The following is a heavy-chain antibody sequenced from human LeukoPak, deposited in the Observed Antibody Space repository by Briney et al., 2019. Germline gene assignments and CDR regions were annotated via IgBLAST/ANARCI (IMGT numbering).Heavy chain of an antibody. CDR2: ISYDGSNK. CDR3: ARDRGRPMEAFDI. Sequence: GRSLRLSCAASGFTFSSYAMHWVRQAPGKGLEWVAVISYDGSNKYYADSVKGRFTISRDNSKNTLYLQMNSLRAEDTAVYYCARDRGRPMEAFDIWGQGTMVTVSS. V-gene: IGHV3-30*14. J-gene: IGHJ3*02. CDR1: GFTFSSYA. D-gene: IGHD3-3*01.